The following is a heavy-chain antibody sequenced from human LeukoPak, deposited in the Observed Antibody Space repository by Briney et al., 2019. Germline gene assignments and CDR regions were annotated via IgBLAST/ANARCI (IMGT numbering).Heavy chain of an antibody. Sequence: SGGSLRLSCAASGFTFNSNYMSCARQSPGKGLEWVSVIYSGGSTYYADSVKGRFTISRDNSKNTLYLQMNSLRAEDTAVYYCARASWVSNADAVWWGQGTVVTVSS. CDR3: ARASWVSNADAVW. J-gene: IGHJ4*02. V-gene: IGHV3-66*01. CDR1: GFTFNSNY. CDR2: IYSGGST. D-gene: IGHD1-1*01.